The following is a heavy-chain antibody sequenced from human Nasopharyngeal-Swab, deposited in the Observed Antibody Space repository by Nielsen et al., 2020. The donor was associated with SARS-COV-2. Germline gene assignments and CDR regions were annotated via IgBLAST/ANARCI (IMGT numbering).Heavy chain of an antibody. Sequence: SETLSLTCAVYGASFSVYDWSWIRQPPGKGLEWIGYIYYTGSTNYNPSLKSRVTMSVDTSKNQFSLKLRSVTAADTAVYYCARRTSGGYGDSKNWFDPWGQGTLVTVSS. V-gene: IGHV4-59*08. J-gene: IGHJ5*02. CDR3: ARRTSGGYGDSKNWFDP. D-gene: IGHD4-17*01. CDR1: GASFSVYD. CDR2: IYYTGST.